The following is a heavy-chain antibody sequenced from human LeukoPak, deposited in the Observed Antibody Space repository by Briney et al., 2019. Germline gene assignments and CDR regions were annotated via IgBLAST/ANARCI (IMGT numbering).Heavy chain of an antibody. D-gene: IGHD6-13*01. J-gene: IGHJ5*02. CDR3: ATHIAAAHAWWFDP. Sequence: GGSLRLSCAASGFTFSDYYMSWIRQAPGKGLEWVSYMSSSGSTIYYADSVKGRFTISRDNAKNSLYLQMNSLRAEDTAVYYRATHIAAAHAWWFDPWGQGTLVTVSS. CDR2: MSSSGSTI. V-gene: IGHV3-11*04. CDR1: GFTFSDYY.